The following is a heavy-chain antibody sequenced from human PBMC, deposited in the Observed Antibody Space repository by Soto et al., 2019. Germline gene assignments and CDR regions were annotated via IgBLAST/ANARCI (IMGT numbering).Heavy chain of an antibody. Sequence: EVQLVESGGGLVKPGGSLRLSCAASGFTFSSYSMNWVRQAPGKGLEWVSSISSSSSYIYYADSVKGRFTISRDNAKNSLYLQMNSLRAEDTAVYYCARWPSGYDSSGYYYDDAFDIWGQGTMVTVAS. V-gene: IGHV3-21*01. CDR1: GFTFSSYS. D-gene: IGHD3-22*01. CDR2: ISSSSSYI. J-gene: IGHJ3*02. CDR3: ARWPSGYDSSGYYYDDAFDI.